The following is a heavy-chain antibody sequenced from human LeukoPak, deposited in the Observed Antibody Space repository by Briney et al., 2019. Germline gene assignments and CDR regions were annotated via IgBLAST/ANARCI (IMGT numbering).Heavy chain of an antibody. D-gene: IGHD3-16*01. V-gene: IGHV3-21*01. CDR3: ARELMITFGGVRPPHYYYGMDV. Sequence: GGSLRLSCSAAGFTSSSYSMNWVRRAPGKGLEWVSSISSSSSYIYYADSVKGRFTISRDNAKNSLYLQMNSLRAEDTAVYYCARELMITFGGVRPPHYYYGMDVWGQGTTVTVSS. CDR1: GFTSSSYS. CDR2: ISSSSSYI. J-gene: IGHJ6*02.